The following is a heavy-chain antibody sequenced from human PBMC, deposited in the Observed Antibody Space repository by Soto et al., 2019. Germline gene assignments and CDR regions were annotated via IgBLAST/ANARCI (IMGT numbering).Heavy chain of an antibody. CDR1: GFTFSSYG. CDR2: IWYDGSNK. Sequence: GGSLRLSCAASGFTFSSYGMHWVRQAPGKGLEWVAVIWYDGSNKYYADSVKGRFTISRDNSKNTLYLQMNSLRAEDTAVYYCARPHYYGSGSSPQFYYYYYMDVWGKGTTVTVSS. J-gene: IGHJ6*03. V-gene: IGHV3-33*01. D-gene: IGHD3-10*01. CDR3: ARPHYYGSGSSPQFYYYYYMDV.